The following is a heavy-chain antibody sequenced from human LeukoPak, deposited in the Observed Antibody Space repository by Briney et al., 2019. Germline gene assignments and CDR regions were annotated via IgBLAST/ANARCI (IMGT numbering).Heavy chain of an antibody. Sequence: GGSLRLSCAASGFTFSSYGMHWVRQAPGKGLEWVAVISYGGSNKYYADSVKGRFTISRDNSKNTLYLQMNSLRAEDTAVYYCAREQWLGIDYWGQGTLVTVSS. CDR2: ISYGGSNK. CDR1: GFTFSSYG. J-gene: IGHJ4*02. V-gene: IGHV3-30*03. CDR3: AREQWLGIDY. D-gene: IGHD6-19*01.